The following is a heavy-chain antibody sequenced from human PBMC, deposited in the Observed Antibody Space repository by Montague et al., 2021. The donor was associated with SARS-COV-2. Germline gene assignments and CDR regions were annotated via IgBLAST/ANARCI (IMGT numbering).Heavy chain of an antibody. CDR3: AREHWENYYDFWSGTNLASDYPYYGMDV. V-gene: IGHV4-38-2*02. D-gene: IGHD3-3*01. Sequence: SETLSLTCTVSGYSISDGYYWVWIRQPPGKGLEWIGNIFQSGTTYYNLSLERRSTMSVDTSKNQFSLKLSSVTAADTAVYYCAREHWENYYDFWSGTNLASDYPYYGMDVWGQGTTVTVSS. CDR2: IFQSGTT. J-gene: IGHJ6*02. CDR1: GYSISDGYY.